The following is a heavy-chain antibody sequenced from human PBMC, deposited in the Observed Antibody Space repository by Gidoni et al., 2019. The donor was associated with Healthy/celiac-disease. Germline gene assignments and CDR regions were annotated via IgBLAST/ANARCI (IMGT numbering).Heavy chain of an antibody. Sequence: QLQLQESGSGLVKPSQTLSLTCAVSGGSISSGGYSWSWIRQPPGKGLEWIGYIYHSGSTYYNPSLKSRVTISVDRSKNQFSLKLSSVTAADTAVYYCARAHDYSNYRIPQHWFDPWGQGTLVTVSS. CDR2: IYHSGST. D-gene: IGHD4-4*01. V-gene: IGHV4-30-2*01. CDR3: ARAHDYSNYRIPQHWFDP. CDR1: GGSISSGGYS. J-gene: IGHJ5*02.